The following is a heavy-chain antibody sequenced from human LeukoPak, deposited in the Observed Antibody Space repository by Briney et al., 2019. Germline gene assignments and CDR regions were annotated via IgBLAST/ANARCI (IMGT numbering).Heavy chain of an antibody. CDR3: ARGYYYYDSSGYPDFDY. J-gene: IGHJ4*02. CDR2: INHSGST. Sequence: SETLSLTCAVYGGSFSGYYWSWIRQPPGKGLEWIGEINHSGSTNYNPSLKSRVTISVDTSKNQFSLKLSSVTAADTAVYYCARGYYYYDSSGYPDFDYWGQGTLVTVSS. CDR1: GGSFSGYY. D-gene: IGHD3-22*01. V-gene: IGHV4-34*01.